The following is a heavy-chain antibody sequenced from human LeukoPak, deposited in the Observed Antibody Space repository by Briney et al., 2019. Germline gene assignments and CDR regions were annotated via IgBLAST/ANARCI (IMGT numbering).Heavy chain of an antibody. CDR2: IGHSGST. Sequence: PSETLSLTCAVSGVSFNGYYWSWIRQPPGKGPEWIGEIGHSGSTSYNPSLNSRVTISLDTSTNQFFLKLNFVTAADTAIYYCTRTSPGVPLDGWGRGILVTVCS. J-gene: IGHJ4*02. V-gene: IGHV4-34*01. CDR1: GVSFNGYY. D-gene: IGHD7-27*01. CDR3: TRTSPGVPLDG.